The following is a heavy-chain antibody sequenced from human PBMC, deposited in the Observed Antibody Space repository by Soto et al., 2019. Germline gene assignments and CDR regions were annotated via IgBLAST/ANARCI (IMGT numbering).Heavy chain of an antibody. Sequence: GXSGKVSFKASCYTFTSYGISWVRQAPGQGLEWMGWISAYNGDTNYAQKLQGRVTMTTDTSTSTAYMELRSLRSDDTAVYYCARDFENRKTMGALRYYYYYGMDVWGQGTTVTVSS. V-gene: IGHV1-18*04. D-gene: IGHD3-9*01. J-gene: IGHJ6*02. CDR3: ARDFENRKTMGALRYYYYYGMDV. CDR1: CYTFTSYG. CDR2: ISAYNGDT.